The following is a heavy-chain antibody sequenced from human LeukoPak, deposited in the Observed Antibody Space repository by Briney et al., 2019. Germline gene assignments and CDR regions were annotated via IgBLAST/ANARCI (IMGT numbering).Heavy chain of an antibody. J-gene: IGHJ4*02. CDR3: ARVAVTGIGVDY. Sequence: GGSLRLSCAASGFTFSDYYMSWIRQAPGKGLEWVSYISSSGRTIYYADSVKGRITISRDKAKNSLNLRTNRLRAEDTAVYYCARVAVTGIGVDYWGQGTLVTVSS. V-gene: IGHV3-11*04. CDR2: ISSSGRTI. D-gene: IGHD6-19*01. CDR1: GFTFSDYY.